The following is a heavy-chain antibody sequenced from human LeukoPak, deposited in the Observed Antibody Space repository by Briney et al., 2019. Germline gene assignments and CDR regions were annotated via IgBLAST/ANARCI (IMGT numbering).Heavy chain of an antibody. J-gene: IGHJ3*02. V-gene: IGHV3-48*04. CDR1: GFAFSSYS. CDR3: ARIGRWLRDAFDI. CDR2: ISGNSSTI. Sequence: GGSLRLSCAASGFAFSSYSMNWVRQAPGKGLECLSYISGNSSTIYYSDSVKGRFTISRDNAKNSLYLQMNSLRAEDTAVYYCARIGRWLRDAFDIWGQGTMVTVSS. D-gene: IGHD6-19*01.